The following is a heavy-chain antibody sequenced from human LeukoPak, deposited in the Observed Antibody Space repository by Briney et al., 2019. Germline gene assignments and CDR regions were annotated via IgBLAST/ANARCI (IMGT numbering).Heavy chain of an antibody. CDR2: IKQDGSEK. CDR1: GFTFSSYW. CDR3: ARGMWEITIFGVVIIDAFDI. D-gene: IGHD3-3*01. Sequence: PGGSLRLSCAASGFTFSSYWMSWVRQAPGKGLEWVANIKQDGSEKYYVDSVKGRFTISRDNAKNSLYLQMNSLRAEDTAVYYCARGMWEITIFGVVIIDAFDIWGQGTMVTVSS. J-gene: IGHJ3*02. V-gene: IGHV3-7*01.